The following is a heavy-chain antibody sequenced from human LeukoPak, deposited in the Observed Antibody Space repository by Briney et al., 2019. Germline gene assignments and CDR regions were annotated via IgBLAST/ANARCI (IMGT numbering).Heavy chain of an antibody. CDR1: GYTFTSYG. CDR2: ISAYNGNT. D-gene: IGHD6-19*01. Sequence: ASVKVSCKASGYTFTSYGISWVRQAPGQGLEWMGWISAYNGNTNYAQKLQGRVTMTTDTSTSTAHMEPRSLRSDDTAVYYCAREGKGGMKTPSIAGAAAGYFFGGRGPLVTVSS. J-gene: IGHJ4*02. V-gene: IGHV1-18*01. CDR3: AREGKGGMKTPSIAGAAAGYFF.